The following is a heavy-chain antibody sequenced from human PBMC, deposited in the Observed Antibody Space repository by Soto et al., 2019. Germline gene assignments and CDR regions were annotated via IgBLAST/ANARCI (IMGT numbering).Heavy chain of an antibody. J-gene: IGHJ3*02. V-gene: IGHV4-59*01. D-gene: IGHD4-17*01. CDR2: IYYSGST. CDR3: AREELRWYNAFDI. Sequence: PSETLPLTCTVSGGTISSYYGSWIRQPPGKGLEWIGYIYYSGSTNYNPSLKSRVTISVDTSKNQFSLKLSSVTAADTAVYYCAREELRWYNAFDIWGQGTMVTVSS. CDR1: GGTISSYY.